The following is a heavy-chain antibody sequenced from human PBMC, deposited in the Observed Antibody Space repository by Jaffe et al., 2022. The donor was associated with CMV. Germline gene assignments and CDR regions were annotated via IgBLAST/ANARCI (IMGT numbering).Heavy chain of an antibody. Sequence: QVQLQQWGAGLLKPSETLSLTCAVYGGSFSGYYWSWIRQPPGKGLEWIGEINHSGSTNYNPSLKSRVTISVDTSKNQFSLKLSSVTAADTAVYYCARGNYDFWSGYLATFDYWGQGTLVTVSS. CDR1: GGSFSGYY. V-gene: IGHV4-34*01. D-gene: IGHD3-3*01. CDR2: INHSGST. CDR3: ARGNYDFWSGYLATFDY. J-gene: IGHJ4*02.